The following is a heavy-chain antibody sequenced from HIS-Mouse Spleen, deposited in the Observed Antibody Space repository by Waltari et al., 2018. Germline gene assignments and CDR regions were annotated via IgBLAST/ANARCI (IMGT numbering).Heavy chain of an antibody. CDR3: ARVAPNWEWYFDL. CDR1: GGSISSCDYY. J-gene: IGHJ2*01. CDR2: IYYSGST. V-gene: IGHV4-30-4*01. Sequence: QVQLQESGPGLVKPSQTLSLTCTVSGGSISSCDYYWSWIRQPPGKGLEWIGYIYYSGSTYYNPSLKSRVTISVDTSKNQFSLKLSSVTAADTAVYYCARVAPNWEWYFDLWGRGTLVTVSS. D-gene: IGHD7-27*01.